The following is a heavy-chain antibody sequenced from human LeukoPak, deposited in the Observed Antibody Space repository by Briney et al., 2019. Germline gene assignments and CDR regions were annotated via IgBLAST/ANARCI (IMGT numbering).Heavy chain of an antibody. V-gene: IGHV3-11*06. D-gene: IGHD3-16*01. CDR2: ITSSSSYT. J-gene: IGHJ4*02. CDR1: GFTFSDYY. CDR3: ARGGYDYVLN. Sequence: GGSLRFSCAASGFTFSDYYMSWIRQAPGKGLEWVSYITSSSSYTNYADSVKGRFTISRDNAKNSLYLQMNSLRAEDTAVYYCARGGYDYVLNWGQGTLVTVSS.